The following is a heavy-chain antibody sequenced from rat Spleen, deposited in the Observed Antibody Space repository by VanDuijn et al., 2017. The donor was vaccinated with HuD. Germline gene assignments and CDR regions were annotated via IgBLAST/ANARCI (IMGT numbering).Heavy chain of an antibody. J-gene: IGHJ2*01. CDR1: GFSLTSYH. CDR3: ARTYYYSGRGDYVMDA. CDR2: MWSDGDT. D-gene: IGHD1-1*01. V-gene: IGHV2-32*01. Sequence: QVQLKESGPGLVQPSQTLSLTCTVSGFSLTSYHVHWVRQPPGKGLEWMGVMWSDGDTSYNSALKSRLSISRDTSKSQVFLKMSSLQTEDTATYYCARTYYYSGRGDYVMDAWGQGVMVTVSS.